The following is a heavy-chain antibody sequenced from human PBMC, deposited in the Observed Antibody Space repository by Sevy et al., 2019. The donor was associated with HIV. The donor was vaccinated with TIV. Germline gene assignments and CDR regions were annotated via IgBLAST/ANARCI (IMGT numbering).Heavy chain of an antibody. CDR2: ISSSSTI. CDR1: GFTFSSYS. J-gene: IGHJ4*02. V-gene: IGHV3-48*02. Sequence: GGSLRLSCAASGFTFSSYSMNWVRQAPGKGLEWVSYISSSSTIYYADSVKGRFTITRDNAKNSLYLQMNSLRDEDTAAYYCARQIAAAGTVDYWGQGTLVTVSS. D-gene: IGHD6-13*01. CDR3: ARQIAAAGTVDY.